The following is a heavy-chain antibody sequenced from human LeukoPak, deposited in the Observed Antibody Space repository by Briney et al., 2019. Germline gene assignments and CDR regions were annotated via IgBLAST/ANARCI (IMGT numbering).Heavy chain of an antibody. CDR1: GFTFSSYG. J-gene: IGHJ4*02. CDR2: ISYDGSNK. CDR3: AKGTLGQCSGSRCYPFDY. D-gene: IGHD2-15*01. Sequence: GRSLRLSCAASGFTFSSYGMHWVRQAPGKGLEWVAVISYDGSNKYYADSVQGRFTISRDNSKNTLYLQMNSLRAEDTAVYYCAKGTLGQCSGSRCYPFDYWGQGTLVTVSS. V-gene: IGHV3-30*18.